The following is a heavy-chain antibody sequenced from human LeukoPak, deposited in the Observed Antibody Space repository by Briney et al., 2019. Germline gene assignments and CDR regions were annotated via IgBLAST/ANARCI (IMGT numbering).Heavy chain of an antibody. J-gene: IGHJ4*02. V-gene: IGHV3-48*03. CDR2: ITGSGGAV. CDR3: ARTCSSSSCYMVH. D-gene: IGHD2-2*02. CDR1: EFTFSSYD. Sequence: GGSLRLSCAASEFTFSSYDIIWVRQAPGKGLEWVSWITGSGGAVKYTDSVKGRFTISRDNAKKSEYLQMNSLRVEDTALYYCARTCSSSSCYMVHWGQGTLVTVSS.